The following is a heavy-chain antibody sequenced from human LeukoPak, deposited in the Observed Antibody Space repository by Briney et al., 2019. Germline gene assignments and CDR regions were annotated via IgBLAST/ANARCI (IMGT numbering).Heavy chain of an antibody. D-gene: IGHD6-19*01. CDR2: INPNSGGT. CDR3: ARDKGVAVAGIGFSLGYWFDP. Sequence: ASVKVSCKASGYTFTGYYMHWVRQAPGQGLEWMGWINPNSGGTNYAQKFQGRVTMTRDTSISTAYMELSRLRSDDTAVYYCARDKGVAVAGIGFSLGYWFDPWGQGTLVTVSS. J-gene: IGHJ5*02. V-gene: IGHV1-2*02. CDR1: GYTFTGYY.